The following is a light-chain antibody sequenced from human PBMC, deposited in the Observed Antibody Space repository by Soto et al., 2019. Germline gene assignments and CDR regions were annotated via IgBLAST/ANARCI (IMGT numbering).Light chain of an antibody. J-gene: IGLJ2*01. CDR1: SSDVGSYNL. CDR3: CSYAGSSTPHVV. Sequence: QSVLTQPASVSGSPGQSITISCTGTSSDVGSYNLVSWYQQHPDKAPKLMIYEGSKRPSGVSNGFSGSKSGNTASPTITGRQPEDEADYYCCSYAGSSTPHVVFGGGTKVTVL. CDR2: EGS. V-gene: IGLV2-23*01.